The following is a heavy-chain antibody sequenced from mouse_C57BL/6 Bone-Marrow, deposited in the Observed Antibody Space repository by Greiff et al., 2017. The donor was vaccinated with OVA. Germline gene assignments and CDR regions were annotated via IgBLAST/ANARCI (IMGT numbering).Heavy chain of an antibody. Sequence: EVQLQESGAELVRPGASVKLSCTASGFNIKDDYMHWVKQRPEPGLEWIGWIDPENGDTEYASKFQGKATITADTSSNKAYLPLSSLNSEDTAVYYCTGPLRVGDVWGTGTTVTVSS. J-gene: IGHJ1*03. CDR2: IDPENGDT. CDR1: GFNIKDDY. CDR3: TGPLRVGDV. V-gene: IGHV14-4*01. D-gene: IGHD1-1*01.